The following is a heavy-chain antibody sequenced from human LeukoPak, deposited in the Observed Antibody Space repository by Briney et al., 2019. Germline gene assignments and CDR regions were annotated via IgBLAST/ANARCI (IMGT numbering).Heavy chain of an antibody. CDR2: MNPNSGNT. V-gene: IGHV1-8*01. CDR1: GYTFTSYD. CDR3: ARGRSAGPYYDFWSGYYHNGMDV. D-gene: IGHD3-3*01. J-gene: IGHJ6*02. Sequence: GASVTVSCKASGYTFTSYDINWVRQATGQGLEWMGWMNPNSGNTGYAQKFQGRVTMTRNTSISTAYMELSSLRSEDTAVYYCARGRSAGPYYDFWSGYYHNGMDVWGQGTTVTVSS.